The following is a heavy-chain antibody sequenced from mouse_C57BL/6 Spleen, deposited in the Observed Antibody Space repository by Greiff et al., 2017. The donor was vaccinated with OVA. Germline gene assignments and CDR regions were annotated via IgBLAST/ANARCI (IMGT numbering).Heavy chain of an antibody. CDR3: AREGWLLRGYFDV. D-gene: IGHD2-3*01. J-gene: IGHJ1*03. V-gene: IGHV5-17*01. CDR1: GFTFSDYG. Sequence: EVQLVESGGGLVKPGGSLKLSCAASGFTFSDYGMHWVRQAPEKGLEWVAYISSGSSTIYYADTVKGRFTISRDNAKNTLFLQMTSLRSEDTAMYYCAREGWLLRGYFDVWGTGTTVTVSS. CDR2: ISSGSSTI.